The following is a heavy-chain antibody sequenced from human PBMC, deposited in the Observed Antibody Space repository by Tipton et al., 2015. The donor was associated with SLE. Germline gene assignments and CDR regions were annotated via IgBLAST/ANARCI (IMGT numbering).Heavy chain of an antibody. CDR1: GGSISSGGYS. Sequence: TLSLTCAVSGGSISSGGYSWSWIRQPPGKGLEWIGYIYHSGSTYYNPSLKSRVTISVDTSKNQFSLKLSSVTAADTAVYYCASSTSCYTYRYFDLWGRGTLVTVSS. V-gene: IGHV4-30-2*02. CDR2: IYHSGST. CDR3: ASSTSCYTYRYFDL. D-gene: IGHD2-2*01. J-gene: IGHJ2*01.